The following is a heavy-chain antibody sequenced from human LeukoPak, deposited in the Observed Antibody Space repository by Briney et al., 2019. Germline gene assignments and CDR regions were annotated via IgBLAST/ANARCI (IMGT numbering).Heavy chain of an antibody. Sequence: GASVKVSCKASGYTFTSYAMHWVRQAPGQRLEWMGWINAGNGNTKYSQEFQGRVTITRDTSASTAYMELSSLRSEDMAVYYCARDGDSSSWYLSYFDYWGQGTLVTVSS. CDR3: ARDGDSSSWYLSYFDY. CDR1: GYTFTSYA. CDR2: INAGNGNT. V-gene: IGHV1-3*03. J-gene: IGHJ4*02. D-gene: IGHD6-13*01.